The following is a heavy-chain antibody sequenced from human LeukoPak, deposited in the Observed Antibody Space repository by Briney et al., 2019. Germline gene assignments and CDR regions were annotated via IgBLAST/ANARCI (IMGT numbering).Heavy chain of an antibody. CDR2: ISSSSSYI. D-gene: IGHD4-11*01. CDR1: GFTFSSYS. CDR3: ARDLATVKTGPDY. J-gene: IGHJ4*02. Sequence: PGGSLRLSCAASGFTFSSYSMNWVRQAPGQGLEWVSSISSSSSYIYYADSVKGRFTISRDNPKNSLYLQMNSLRAEDTALYYCARDLATVKTGPDYWGQGTLVSVSS. V-gene: IGHV3-21*01.